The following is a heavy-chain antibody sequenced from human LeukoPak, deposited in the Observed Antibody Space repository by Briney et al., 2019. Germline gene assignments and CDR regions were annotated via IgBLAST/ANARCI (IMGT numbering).Heavy chain of an antibody. J-gene: IGHJ4*02. CDR2: IYYSGST. CDR3: ARTSSSGLVGGYYFDY. V-gene: IGHV4-38-2*02. Sequence: SETPSLTCSVSGYSISSGYYWGWIRQPPGKGLEWIGSIYYSGSTYYNPSLKSRVTISVDTSKNQFSLIVSSVTAADTAVYYCARTSSSGLVGGYYFDYWGQGTLVTVSS. CDR1: GYSISSGYY. D-gene: IGHD6-19*01.